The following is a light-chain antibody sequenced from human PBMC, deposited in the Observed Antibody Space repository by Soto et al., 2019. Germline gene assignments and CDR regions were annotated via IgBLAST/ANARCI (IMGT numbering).Light chain of an antibody. V-gene: IGKV3-20*01. CDR3: QQYGSSPLFT. CDR2: GAS. J-gene: IGKJ3*01. CDR1: QSVSSSY. Sequence: EIVLTQSPGTLSLSPGERATLSCRASQSVSSSYLAWYQQKPGQAPRLLIYGASSRATGIPDRFSGSGSGPDFTLTISRLESEYFAVYYCQQYGSSPLFTFGPGTKVDIK.